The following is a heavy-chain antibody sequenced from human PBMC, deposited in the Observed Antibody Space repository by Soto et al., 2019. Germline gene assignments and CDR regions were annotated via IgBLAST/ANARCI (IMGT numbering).Heavy chain of an antibody. D-gene: IGHD3-10*01. CDR1: GFTVSSNY. V-gene: IGHV3-53*01. J-gene: IGHJ3*02. CDR2: IYSGGST. CDR3: ARDSYGSALDAFDI. Sequence: GGSLRLSCAASGFTVSSNYMSWVRQAPGKGLEWVSVIYSGGSTYYADSVKGRFTISRDNSKNTLYLQMNSLRAEDTAVYYCARDSYGSALDAFDIWGQGTMVTVSS.